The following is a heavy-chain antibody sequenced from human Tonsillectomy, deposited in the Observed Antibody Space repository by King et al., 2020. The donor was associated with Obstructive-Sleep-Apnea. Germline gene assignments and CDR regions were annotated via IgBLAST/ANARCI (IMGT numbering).Heavy chain of an antibody. CDR3: ARGEVGAATNYYYYDLDG. J-gene: IGHJ6*02. CDR1: GGAFSGYY. Sequence: VQLQQWGAGLLKPSETLSLTCAVYGGAFSGYYWTWIRQPPGKGLEWIGEVNHGGSTNYNPSLKSLATISVETSPNQFSLTVSSVTAADPAVYYCARGEVGAATNYYYYDLDGWGQGTTVTVSS. V-gene: IGHV4-34*01. CDR2: VNHGGST. D-gene: IGHD1-26*01.